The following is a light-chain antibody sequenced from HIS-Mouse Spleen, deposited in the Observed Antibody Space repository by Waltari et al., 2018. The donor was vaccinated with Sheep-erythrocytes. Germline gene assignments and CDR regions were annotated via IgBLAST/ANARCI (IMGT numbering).Light chain of an antibody. V-gene: IGKV1-39*01. CDR1: QSISSY. CDR2: AAS. J-gene: IGKJ4*01. Sequence: DIQMTQFPSSLSASVGDRVTITCRASQSISSYLNWYQQKPGKAPKLLIYAASSLQSVVPSRFSGSGSGTDFTLTISSLQPEDFSTYYCQQSYSTPPTFGGGTKVEIK. CDR3: QQSYSTPPT.